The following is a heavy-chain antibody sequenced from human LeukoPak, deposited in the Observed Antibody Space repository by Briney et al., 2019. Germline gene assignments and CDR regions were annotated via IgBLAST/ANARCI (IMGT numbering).Heavy chain of an antibody. CDR3: AKALGYSGYDFPDY. D-gene: IGHD5-12*01. V-gene: IGHV3-11*05. J-gene: IGHJ4*02. Sequence: GGSLRLSCAVSGLTFSDFYMSWIRQAPGKGLEWVSYITADGSYTDYADSVKGRFTISRDNSKNTLYLQMNSLRAEDTALYYCAKALGYSGYDFPDYWGQGTLVTVSS. CDR2: ITADGSYT. CDR1: GLTFSDFY.